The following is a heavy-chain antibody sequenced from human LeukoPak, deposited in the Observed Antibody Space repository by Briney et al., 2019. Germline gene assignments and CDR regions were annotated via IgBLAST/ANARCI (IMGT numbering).Heavy chain of an antibody. D-gene: IGHD3-10*01. CDR3: ARDRRSGSYSQSDTFDI. V-gene: IGHV3-30*02. CDR2: IGYDGSDK. Sequence: GGSLRLSCAASGFTFSNYVMHWVRQAPGKGLEWVAFIGYDGSDKYHADSVKGRFTISRGNSKNTVYLQMNTLTADDTAVYYCARDRRSGSYSQSDTFDIWGQGTMVTVSS. CDR1: GFTFSNYV. J-gene: IGHJ3*02.